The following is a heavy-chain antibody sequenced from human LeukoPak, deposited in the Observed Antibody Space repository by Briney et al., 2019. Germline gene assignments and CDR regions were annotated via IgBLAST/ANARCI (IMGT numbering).Heavy chain of an antibody. V-gene: IGHV1-18*01. Sequence: GASVKVSCKASGYTFTSYGISWVRQAPGQGLEWMGWISAYNGNTNYAQKLQGRVTMTTDTSTSTAYMELRSLRSDDTAVYYCASRRGYCTNGVCHLDYWGQGTLVTVSS. CDR3: ASRRGYCTNGVCHLDY. D-gene: IGHD2-8*01. CDR2: ISAYNGNT. CDR1: GYTFTSYG. J-gene: IGHJ4*02.